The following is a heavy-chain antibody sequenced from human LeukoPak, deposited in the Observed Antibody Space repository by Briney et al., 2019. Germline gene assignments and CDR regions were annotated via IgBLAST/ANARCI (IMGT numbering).Heavy chain of an antibody. J-gene: IGHJ4*02. CDR3: ARDIAGDWNPGYYFDY. D-gene: IGHD1-1*01. CDR2: IKKDESEK. CDR1: GFTFSSYW. V-gene: IGHV3-7*01. Sequence: GGSLRLSCAASGFTFSSYWMSWVRQAPGKGLEWVANIKKDESEKYYVDSVKGRFTISRDNAKKSLYLQMNSLRAEDTAVYYCARDIAGDWNPGYYFDYWGQGTLVTVSS.